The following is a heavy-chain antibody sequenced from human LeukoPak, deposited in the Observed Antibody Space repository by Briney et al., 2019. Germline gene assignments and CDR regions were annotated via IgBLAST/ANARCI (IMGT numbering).Heavy chain of an antibody. V-gene: IGHV3-30*02. CDR1: GFTFSSYG. CDR3: AKVTNYYDSSGYLDY. D-gene: IGHD3-22*01. Sequence: GGSLRLSCAASGFTFSSYGMHWVRQAPGKGLEWVAFIRYDGSNKYYADSVKGRFTISRDNSKNTLYLQMNSLRAEDTAVYYCAKVTNYYDSSGYLDYWGQGTLVTVSS. J-gene: IGHJ4*02. CDR2: IRYDGSNK.